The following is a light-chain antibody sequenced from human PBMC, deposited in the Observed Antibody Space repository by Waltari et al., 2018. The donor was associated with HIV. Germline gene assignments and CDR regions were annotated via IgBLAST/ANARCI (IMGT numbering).Light chain of an antibody. V-gene: IGLV3-1*01. CDR3: QAWDSSTVV. CDR1: DLGARS. CDR2: QDN. J-gene: IGLJ2*01. Sequence: SYELTQPPSVSVSPGQTATITCSGDDLGARSACWYQQKPGLSPVLVIYQDNKRASGIFERFSGSNSGNAATLTISGTQAMDEADYFCQAWDSSTVVFGGGTKLTVL.